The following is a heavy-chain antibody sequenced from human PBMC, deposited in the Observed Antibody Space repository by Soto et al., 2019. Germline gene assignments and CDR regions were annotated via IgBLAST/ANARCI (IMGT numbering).Heavy chain of an antibody. V-gene: IGHV3-23*01. Sequence: PGGSLRLSCAASGFTFSSYAMSWFRQAPGKGLEWVSTISGSGGSIHYVDSVKGRFTISRDNSKNTLYLQMNSLRTEDTAVYYCARALDFWSAYFDYWGQGSLVTVSS. CDR2: ISGSGGSI. J-gene: IGHJ4*02. CDR1: GFTFSSYA. D-gene: IGHD3-3*01. CDR3: ARALDFWSAYFDY.